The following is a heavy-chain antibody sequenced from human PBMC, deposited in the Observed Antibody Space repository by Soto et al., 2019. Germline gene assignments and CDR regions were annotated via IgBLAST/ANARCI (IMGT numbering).Heavy chain of an antibody. CDR3: AKSTTVINAFDI. J-gene: IGHJ3*02. Sequence: EVQLLESGGGLVQPGGSLRLSCAASGFTFSSYAMSWVRQAPGKGLEWVSAISGSGGSTYYADSVKGRFTISRDNSKNTLYLQMNSVRAEDTAVYYCAKSTTVINAFDIWGQGTMVTVSS. V-gene: IGHV3-23*01. CDR2: ISGSGGST. CDR1: GFTFSSYA. D-gene: IGHD4-17*01.